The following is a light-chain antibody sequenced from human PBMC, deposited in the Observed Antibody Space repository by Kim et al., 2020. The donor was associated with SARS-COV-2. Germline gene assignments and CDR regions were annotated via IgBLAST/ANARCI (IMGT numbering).Light chain of an antibody. CDR1: SGHRSHA. V-gene: IGLV4-69*01. CDR3: QTWGTVWV. Sequence: QLVLTPSPSASASLGASVTLTCTLSSGHRSHAIGWHQQQPGNGTRYLMQRNSNGSHRKGDAIPDRFSGSSAGAERYLSIASIQSEDEADNYFQTWGTVWVFGGGTQLTVL. J-gene: IGLJ3*02. CDR2: RNSNGSH.